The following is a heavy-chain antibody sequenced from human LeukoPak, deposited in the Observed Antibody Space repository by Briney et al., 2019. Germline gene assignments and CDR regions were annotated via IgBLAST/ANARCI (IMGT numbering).Heavy chain of an antibody. J-gene: IGHJ4*02. V-gene: IGHV1-8*01. CDR2: MHPNSGNT. Sequence: ASVKVSCKTSGFTFTNYDINWVRQAPGQGLEWMGWMHPNSGNTGYTQKFQGRVAMTRDNSITTAYMELSSLRSEDTAVYYCVKESGAVFGPDYFDSWGQGTLVIVSS. CDR1: GFTFTNYD. CDR3: VKESGAVFGPDYFDS. D-gene: IGHD6-19*01.